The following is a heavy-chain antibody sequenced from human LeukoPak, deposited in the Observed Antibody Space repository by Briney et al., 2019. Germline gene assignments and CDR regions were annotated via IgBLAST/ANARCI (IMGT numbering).Heavy chain of an antibody. V-gene: IGHV3-30*02. Sequence: GGSLRLSCAASGFTFSSYGMHWVRQAPGKGLEWVAFIRYDGSHKYYADSVKGRFTISRDNSKNTLYLQMNSLRAEDTAVYYCAKDFGIRYSYLPAYWGQGTLVTVSS. D-gene: IGHD5-18*01. CDR1: GFTFSSYG. CDR2: IRYDGSHK. CDR3: AKDFGIRYSYLPAY. J-gene: IGHJ4*02.